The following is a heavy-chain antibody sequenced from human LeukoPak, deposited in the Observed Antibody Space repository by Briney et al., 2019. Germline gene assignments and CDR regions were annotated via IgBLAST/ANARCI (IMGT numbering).Heavy chain of an antibody. CDR3: ARDSSSWYGGFDY. CDR1: GGSFSGYY. Sequence: SETLSLTCAVYGGSFSGYYWSWIRQPPGKGLEWIGEINHSGSTNYNPSLKSRVTISVDTSKNQFSLELSSVTAADTAVYYCARDSSSWYGGFDYWGQGTLVTVSS. V-gene: IGHV4-34*01. J-gene: IGHJ4*02. D-gene: IGHD6-13*01. CDR2: INHSGST.